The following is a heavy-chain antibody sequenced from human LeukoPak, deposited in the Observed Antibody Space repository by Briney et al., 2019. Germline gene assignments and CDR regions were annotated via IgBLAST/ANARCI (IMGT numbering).Heavy chain of an antibody. V-gene: IGHV3-30*02. D-gene: IGHD6-6*01. J-gene: IGHJ4*02. CDR3: ARTVSSSWGFFDS. Sequence: GSLRLSCAASGFMFRTYGMHWVRQAPGKGPEWMAFVRDDGSTKYHGDPVKGRFTISRDNSKSTLYLQMNSLRAEDTAVYFCARTVSSSWGFFDSWGQGTLVTVSS. CDR2: VRDDGSTK. CDR1: GFMFRTYG.